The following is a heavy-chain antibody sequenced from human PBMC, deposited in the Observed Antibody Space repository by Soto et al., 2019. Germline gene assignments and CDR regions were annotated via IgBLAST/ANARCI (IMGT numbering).Heavy chain of an antibody. Sequence: EVQLLESGGGLVQPGGSLGLSCAASGLTISNYPMSWVRQAPGKGLEWFSGISGIGDRTYYPGSGKGRFTISKDFSEDSLSLHLDRLMVEDTDVYFCVTDDGGNPSTHPYWCQGTLVTVSS. CDR1: GLTISNYP. CDR2: ISGIGDRT. V-gene: IGHV3-23*01. J-gene: IGHJ4*02. CDR3: VTDDGGNPSTHPY. D-gene: IGHD2-15*01.